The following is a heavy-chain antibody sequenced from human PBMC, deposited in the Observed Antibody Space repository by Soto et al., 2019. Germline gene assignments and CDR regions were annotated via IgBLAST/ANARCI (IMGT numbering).Heavy chain of an antibody. V-gene: IGHV4-59*01. Sequence: SETLSLTFTVSGGSISGYYWSWIRQPPGKGLEWIGYMYNTGSTVYNPSFKSRVTISVDTSKNQFSLKLNSVTAADTAVYYCARDLWGYCGTDCYPLDVWGQGTTVTVSS. CDR1: GGSISGYY. J-gene: IGHJ6*02. D-gene: IGHD2-21*02. CDR2: MYNTGST. CDR3: ARDLWGYCGTDCYPLDV.